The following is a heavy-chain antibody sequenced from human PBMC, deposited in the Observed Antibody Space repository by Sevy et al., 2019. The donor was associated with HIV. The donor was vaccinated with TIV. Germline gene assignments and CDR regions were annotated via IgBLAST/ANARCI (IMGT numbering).Heavy chain of an antibody. CDR2: IYISGST. D-gene: IGHD1-26*01. CDR3: ARFVSGSYVSWFDP. Sequence: SETLSLTCTVSGGSISSGSYYWSWLRQPAGQGLEWIGRIYISGSTNYNPSLKSRVTISLDTSKNQFSLKLSSVTAADTAMYYCARFVSGSYVSWFDPWGQGTLVTVSS. V-gene: IGHV4-61*02. CDR1: GGSISSGSYY. J-gene: IGHJ5*02.